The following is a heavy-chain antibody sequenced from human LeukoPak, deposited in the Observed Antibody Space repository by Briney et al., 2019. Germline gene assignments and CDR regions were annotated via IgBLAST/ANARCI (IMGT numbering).Heavy chain of an antibody. Sequence: GSLRLSCAASGFTVSSNFMSWVRQPPGKGLEWIGSIYYSGSTYYNPSLKSRVTISVDTSKNQFSLKLSSVTAADTAVYYCATYSSSSNWGQGTLVTVSS. D-gene: IGHD6-6*01. CDR3: ATYSSSSN. CDR1: GFTVSSNF. CDR2: IYYSGST. V-gene: IGHV4-39*07. J-gene: IGHJ4*02.